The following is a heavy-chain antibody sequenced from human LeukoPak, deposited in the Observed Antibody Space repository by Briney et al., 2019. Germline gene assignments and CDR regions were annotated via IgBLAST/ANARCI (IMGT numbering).Heavy chain of an antibody. CDR1: GFTFSSYA. V-gene: IGHV3-23*01. CDR2: ISGSGGST. Sequence: GGSLRLSCAASGFTFSSYAMSWVRQAPGKGLEGVSAISGSGGSTYYADSVKGRFTISRDNSKNTLYLQMNSLRAEDTAVYYCASFFTRITMIVVVTNYWGQGTLVTVSS. CDR3: ASFFTRITMIVVVTNY. J-gene: IGHJ4*02. D-gene: IGHD3-22*01.